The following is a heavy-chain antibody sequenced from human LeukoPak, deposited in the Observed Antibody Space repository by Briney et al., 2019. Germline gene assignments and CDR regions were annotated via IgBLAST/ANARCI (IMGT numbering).Heavy chain of an antibody. CDR2: IYDSGST. V-gene: IGHV4-59*01. CDR3: AREDSSSWYGWFDP. Sequence: KPSETLSLTCTVSGGSISSYYWSWIRQPPGKGLEWIGYIYDSGSTNYNPSLESRVTISVDTSKNQFSLNLSSVTAADTAVYYCAREDSSSWYGWFDPWGQGTLVSVSS. J-gene: IGHJ5*02. D-gene: IGHD6-13*01. CDR1: GGSISSYY.